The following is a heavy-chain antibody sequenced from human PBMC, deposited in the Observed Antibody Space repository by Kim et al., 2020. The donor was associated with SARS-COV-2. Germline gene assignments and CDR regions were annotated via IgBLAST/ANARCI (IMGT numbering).Heavy chain of an antibody. CDR2: RT. Sequence: RTNHTPSLKSRVTMSVDTSKNQFSLKLSSVPTADTAVYYCARVGHWYFDLWGRGTLVTVSS. D-gene: IGHD3-16*01. V-gene: IGHV4-4*07. CDR3: ARVGHWYFDL. J-gene: IGHJ2*01.